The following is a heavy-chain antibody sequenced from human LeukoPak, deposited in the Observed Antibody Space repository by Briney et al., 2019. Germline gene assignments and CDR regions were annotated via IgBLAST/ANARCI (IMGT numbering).Heavy chain of an antibody. J-gene: IGHJ4*02. D-gene: IGHD4/OR15-4a*01. CDR3: ARRAGAYSHPYDY. V-gene: IGHV3-30*14. Sequence: GGSLRLSCAASGFTFSSYAMHWVRQPPGKGLEWVAVISYDGSNKYYADSVKGRFTISRDNSKNTLYLQMNSLRAEDTAVYYCARRAGAYSHPYDYWGQGTLVTVSS. CDR1: GFTFSSYA. CDR2: ISYDGSNK.